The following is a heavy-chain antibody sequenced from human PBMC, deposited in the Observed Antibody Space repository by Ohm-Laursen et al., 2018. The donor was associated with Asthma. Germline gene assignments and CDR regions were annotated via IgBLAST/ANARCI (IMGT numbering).Heavy chain of an antibody. CDR1: GGSVSGYY. CDR2: MFSSGGA. D-gene: IGHD3-9*01. V-gene: IGHV4-59*02. CDR3: ARLDWAQSMFDS. Sequence: SDTLSLTCGVSGGSVSGYYWSWVRQPPGRELEWIAYMFSSGGANYNPSLKSRVTLSTDTSKNQVSLRPSSVTAADTALYFCARLDWAQSMFDSWGQGTLVTVSS. J-gene: IGHJ4*02.